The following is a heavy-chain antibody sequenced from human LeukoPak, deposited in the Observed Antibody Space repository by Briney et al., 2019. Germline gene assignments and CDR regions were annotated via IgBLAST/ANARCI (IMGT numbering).Heavy chain of an antibody. Sequence: PGGSLRLSCIASGFTFRYYAMTWVRQPPGKGLEWVSIISDDGVNTHYADPVKGRFTISRDNSKTTLYLQMNSLRADDTAIYFCAKGYTNDWRDFDFWGQGTLVTVSS. V-gene: IGHV3-23*01. CDR2: ISDDGVNT. CDR3: AKGYTNDWRDFDF. J-gene: IGHJ4*02. D-gene: IGHD2-2*02. CDR1: GFTFRYYA.